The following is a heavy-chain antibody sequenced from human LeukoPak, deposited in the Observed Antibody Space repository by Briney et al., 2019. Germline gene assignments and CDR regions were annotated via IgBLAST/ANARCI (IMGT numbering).Heavy chain of an antibody. D-gene: IGHD1-14*01. J-gene: IGHJ4*02. CDR2: IHYSGST. CDR1: GGSIYGYY. CDR3: ARERVRTHEVLEY. Sequence: SETLSLTCTVSGGSIYGYYWSWVRQPPGKGLEWIGYIHYSGSTAYSPSLKSRVTISVDSSKNQFSLKMTSVSATDTAIYYCARERVRTHEVLEYWGQGTLVTVSS. V-gene: IGHV4-59*01.